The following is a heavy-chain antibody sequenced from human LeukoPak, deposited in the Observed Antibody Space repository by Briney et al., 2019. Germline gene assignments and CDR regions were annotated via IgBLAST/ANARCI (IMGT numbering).Heavy chain of an antibody. D-gene: IGHD3-10*01. V-gene: IGHV3-23*01. CDR3: AKIPTSGSGSHYDHGNIDY. Sequence: GGSLRLSCAASGFTFRTYAMSWVRQAPGKGLEWVSGIRGSGDSTSYADSVKGRFTISRDNSKNALYLQMSSLRAEDTAVYYCAKIPTSGSGSHYDHGNIDYWGQGTLVTVSS. CDR1: GFTFRTYA. J-gene: IGHJ4*02. CDR2: IRGSGDST.